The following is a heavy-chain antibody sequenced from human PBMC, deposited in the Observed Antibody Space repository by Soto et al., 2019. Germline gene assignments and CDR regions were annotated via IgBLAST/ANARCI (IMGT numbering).Heavy chain of an antibody. Sequence: QVHLQQSGPGLVKPSDTLSLSCTISGASISNYYWSWIPQVPGKGMEWIGYVNDGGGAAYNASLQCRVAVSADTSKSLLSLKLTSVTATDTAVYTCLRQVFGALHGLVEVWGQGTTVTVSS. CDR2: VNDGGGA. D-gene: IGHD3-10*02. CDR3: LRQVFGALHGLVEV. V-gene: IGHV4-59*08. J-gene: IGHJ6*02. CDR1: GASISNYY.